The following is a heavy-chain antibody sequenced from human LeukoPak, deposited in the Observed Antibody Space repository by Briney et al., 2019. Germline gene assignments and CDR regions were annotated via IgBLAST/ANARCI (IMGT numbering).Heavy chain of an antibody. V-gene: IGHV3-21*01. J-gene: IGHJ4*02. Sequence: GGSLRLSCAASGFTFSSYAMSWVRQAPGKGLEWVSSISSSSNYIYYADSVKGRFSISRDNAKNSLYLQMNSLRAEDTAVYFCARDPISVNVGYFDYWGQGTLVTVSS. CDR1: GFTFSSYA. CDR2: ISSSSNYI. CDR3: ARDPISVNVGYFDY. D-gene: IGHD1-1*01.